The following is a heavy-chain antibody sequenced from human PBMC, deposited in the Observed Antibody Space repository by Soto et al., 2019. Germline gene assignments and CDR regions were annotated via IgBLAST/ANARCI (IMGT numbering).Heavy chain of an antibody. Sequence: SETLSLTCTVSGGSISSGNYYWSWIRQPPGKGLEWIGFISYSGSTYYSTSLKSRVTISVDTSKSQFSLNLSFVTAADTAVYYCARMGTPATGLYFFAYWGQGSLVPVSS. CDR2: ISYSGST. J-gene: IGHJ4*02. CDR1: GGSISSGNYY. D-gene: IGHD2-15*01. CDR3: ARMGTPATGLYFFAY. V-gene: IGHV4-30-4*01.